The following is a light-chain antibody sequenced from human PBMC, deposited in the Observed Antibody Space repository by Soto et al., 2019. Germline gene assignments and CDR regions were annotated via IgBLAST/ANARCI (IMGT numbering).Light chain of an antibody. Sequence: IQLTQSPSSLSASVGDRGTITCRASQAISSYLAWYQQKPGRAPNLLIYGASTLQSGVPSRFSGSGSGTDFTLTISSLQPEDFATYYCQQLNSYPRTFGQGTKVDIK. V-gene: IGKV1-9*01. CDR1: QAISSY. CDR2: GAS. CDR3: QQLNSYPRT. J-gene: IGKJ1*01.